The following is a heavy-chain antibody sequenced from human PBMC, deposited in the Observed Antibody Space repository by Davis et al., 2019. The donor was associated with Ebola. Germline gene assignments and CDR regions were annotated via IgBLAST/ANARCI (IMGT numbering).Heavy chain of an antibody. CDR1: GGSISSYY. Sequence: PSETLSLTCTVSGGSISSYYWGWIRQPPGKGLEWIGSIYYSGSTYYNPSLKSRVTISVDTSKNQFSLKLSSVTAADTAVYYCARHGRIYGDPRGYFDYWGQGTLVTVSS. V-gene: IGHV4-39*01. CDR3: ARHGRIYGDPRGYFDY. D-gene: IGHD4-17*01. J-gene: IGHJ4*02. CDR2: IYYSGST.